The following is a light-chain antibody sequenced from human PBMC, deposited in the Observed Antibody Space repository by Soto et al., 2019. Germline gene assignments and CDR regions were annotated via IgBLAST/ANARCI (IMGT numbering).Light chain of an antibody. J-gene: IGLJ2*01. Sequence: QSALTQPRSVSGSPGQSVTISCTGTSSDVGGYNYVSWYQQHPGKAPKLMIYDVNKRPSGVPERFSGSKSGNTASLTISGLQAEDEADYYCCSYAGSYTVVFGGGTKLTVL. V-gene: IGLV2-11*01. CDR2: DVN. CDR3: CSYAGSYTVV. CDR1: SSDVGGYNY.